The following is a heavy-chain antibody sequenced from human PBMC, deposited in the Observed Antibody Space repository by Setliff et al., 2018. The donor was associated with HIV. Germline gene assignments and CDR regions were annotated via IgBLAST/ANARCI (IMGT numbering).Heavy chain of an antibody. Sequence: SETLSLTCTVSGGSISIHPFYWGWIRQPPGKGLEWIAIIHYNGRTYYDPSLKSRVTIFVDTSKTQFYLKLRSVTASDTAVYYCARYTSKVDWFDPWGQGTLVTVS. V-gene: IGHV4-39*01. J-gene: IGHJ5*02. CDR2: IHYNGRT. CDR3: ARYTSKVDWFDP. CDR1: GGSISIHPFY. D-gene: IGHD2-2*02.